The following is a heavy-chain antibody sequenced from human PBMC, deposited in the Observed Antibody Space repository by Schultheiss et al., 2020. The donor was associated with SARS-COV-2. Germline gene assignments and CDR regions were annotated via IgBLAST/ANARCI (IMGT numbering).Heavy chain of an antibody. J-gene: IGHJ4*02. V-gene: IGHV4-30-2*01. CDR2: IYHSGTT. CDR1: GGSISSGGYY. D-gene: IGHD3-9*01. CDR3: VRHTPGQQGRFFDWSFDY. Sequence: SETLSLTCTVSGGSISSGGYYWSWIRQPPGKGLECIGYIYHSGTTYYNPSLKSRITISVDRSKNQFSLRLSSVTAADTAIYYCVRHTPGQQGRFFDWSFDYWGQGTLVTVSS.